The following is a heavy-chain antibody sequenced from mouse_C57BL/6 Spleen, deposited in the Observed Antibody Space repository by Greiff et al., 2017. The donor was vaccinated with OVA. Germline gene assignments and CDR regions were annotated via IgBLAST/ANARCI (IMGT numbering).Heavy chain of an antibody. CDR3: ARMISYAMDY. Sequence: VQLQASGAELVKPGASVKMSCKASGYTFTSYWITWVKQRPGQGLEWIGDIYPGSGSTNYNEKFKSKATLTVDTSSSTAYMQLSSLTSEDSAVYYCARMISYAMDYWGQGTSVTVSS. CDR2: IYPGSGST. J-gene: IGHJ4*01. V-gene: IGHV1-55*01. D-gene: IGHD2-3*01. CDR1: GYTFTSYW.